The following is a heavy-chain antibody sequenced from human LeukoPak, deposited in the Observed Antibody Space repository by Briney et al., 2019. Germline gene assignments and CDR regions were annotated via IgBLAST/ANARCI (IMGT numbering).Heavy chain of an antibody. CDR2: INHSGST. CDR1: GGTFSGYY. D-gene: IGHD2-2*01. J-gene: IGHJ5*02. CDR3: ARWDIVVVPAARARFDP. Sequence: SETLSLTCAVYGGTFSGYYWSWIRQPPGKGLEWIGKINHSGSTNYNPSLKSRVTISVDTSKNQFSLKLSSVTAADTAVYYCARWDIVVVPAARARFDPWGQGTLVTVSS. V-gene: IGHV4-34*01.